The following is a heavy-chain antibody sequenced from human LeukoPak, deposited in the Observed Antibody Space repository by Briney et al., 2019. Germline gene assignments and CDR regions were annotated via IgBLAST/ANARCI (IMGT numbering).Heavy chain of an antibody. V-gene: IGHV4-59*01. Sequence: SETLSLTCTVSGGSISSYYWSWIRQPPGKGLEWIGYIYYSGSTNYNPSLKSRVTISVDTSKNQFSLKLSSVTAADTAVYYCASTYDSSGYPFLDAFDIWGQGTMATVSS. CDR2: IYYSGST. D-gene: IGHD3-22*01. CDR3: ASTYDSSGYPFLDAFDI. J-gene: IGHJ3*02. CDR1: GGSISSYY.